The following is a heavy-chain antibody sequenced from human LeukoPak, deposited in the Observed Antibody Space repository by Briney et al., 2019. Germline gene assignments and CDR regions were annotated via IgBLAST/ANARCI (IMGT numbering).Heavy chain of an antibody. V-gene: IGHV3-66*01. CDR1: GFTVSTNY. CDR2: IYRSGDT. J-gene: IGHJ5*02. Sequence: GGSLRLSCAASGFTVSTNYMSWVRQAPGKGPEWISIIYRSGDTYYSDSVKGRSTISRDNSKNTLYLQMNRLRVEDTAVYYCARDKRYFCSCRFLGLQFCPWGQGTLVTVSS. CDR3: ARDKRYFCSCRFLGLQFCP. D-gene: IGHD3-3*01.